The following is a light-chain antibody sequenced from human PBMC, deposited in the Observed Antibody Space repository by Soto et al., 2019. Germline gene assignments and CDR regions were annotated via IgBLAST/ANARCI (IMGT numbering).Light chain of an antibody. V-gene: IGLV2-8*01. CDR3: FSFTTTSTHV. J-gene: IGLJ1*01. Sequence: QSVLAQPPSASGSPGQSVAISCTGTSSDVGGYNYVSWYQQHPGKAPKLMIYEVNKRPSGVPDRFSGSKSGNTASLTVSGLQAEDEAEYFCFSFTTTSTHVFGTGTKVTVL. CDR2: EVN. CDR1: SSDVGGYNY.